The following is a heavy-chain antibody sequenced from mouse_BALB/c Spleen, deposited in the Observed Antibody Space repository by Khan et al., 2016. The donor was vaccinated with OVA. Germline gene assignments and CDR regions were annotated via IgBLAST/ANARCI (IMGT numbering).Heavy chain of an antibody. CDR2: IWAGGST. CDR3: ARAFYNVAWFAY. CDR1: GFSLSNYG. V-gene: IGHV2-9*02. Sequence: QVQLKESGPGLVAPSQTLSITCTVSGFSLSNYGVHWVRQPPGKGLEWLGVIWAGGSTNHNSAIMSRLTIRKDNSKSQVFLKMNSLQTDDTAMYYCARAFYNVAWFAYWGQGTLVTVSA. D-gene: IGHD1-3*01. J-gene: IGHJ3*01.